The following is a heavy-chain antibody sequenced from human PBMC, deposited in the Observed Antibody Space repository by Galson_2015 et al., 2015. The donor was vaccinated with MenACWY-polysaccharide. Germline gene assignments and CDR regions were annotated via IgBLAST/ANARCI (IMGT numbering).Heavy chain of an antibody. CDR3: TTGSARCSTSCYTGAFDI. V-gene: IGHV3-15*01. CDR2: IKSKTDGGTT. CDR1: GFTFSNAW. Sequence: SLRLSCAASGFTFSNAWMSWVRQAPGKGLEWVGRIKSKTDGGTTDYAAPVKGRFTISRDDSKNTLYLQMNSLKTEDTAVYYCTTGSARCSTSCYTGAFDIWGQGTMVTVSS. J-gene: IGHJ3*02. D-gene: IGHD2-2*02.